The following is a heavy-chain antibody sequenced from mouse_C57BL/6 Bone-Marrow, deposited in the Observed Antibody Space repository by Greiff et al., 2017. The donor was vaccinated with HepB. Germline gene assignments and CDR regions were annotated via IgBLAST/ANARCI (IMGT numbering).Heavy chain of an antibody. CDR3: ARLNTTVVAPYAMDY. V-gene: IGHV5-6*01. Sequence: EVQVVESGGDLVKPGGSLKLSCAASGFTFSSYGMSWVRQTPDKRLEWVATISSGGSYTYYPDSVKGRFTISRDNAKNTLYLQMSSLKSEDTAMYYCARLNTTVVAPYAMDYWGQGTSVTVSS. CDR1: GFTFSSYG. CDR2: ISSGGSYT. J-gene: IGHJ4*01. D-gene: IGHD1-1*01.